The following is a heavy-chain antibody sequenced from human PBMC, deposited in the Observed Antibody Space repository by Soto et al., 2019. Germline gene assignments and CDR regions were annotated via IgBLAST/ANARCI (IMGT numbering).Heavy chain of an antibody. V-gene: IGHV1-69*12. Sequence: QVQLVQSGAEVKKPGSSVTVSCKASGGTFSNYAISWVRQAPGQGLEWMGGIIPIFGTVNYAQKFQGRVTITADESTSTAYMELSSLSSEDKAVYHCAGDSTVTTWSDGYFQHWGEGTLVTVSS. CDR3: AGDSTVTTWSDGYFQH. CDR1: GGTFSNYA. D-gene: IGHD4-17*01. J-gene: IGHJ1*01. CDR2: IIPIFGTV.